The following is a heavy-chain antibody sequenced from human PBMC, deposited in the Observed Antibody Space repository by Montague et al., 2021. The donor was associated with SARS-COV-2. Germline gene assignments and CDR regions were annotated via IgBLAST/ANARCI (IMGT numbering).Heavy chain of an antibody. Sequence: SETLSLTCTVSGGSISSSSYYWGWIRQPPGKGLEWIGRIYYSGSTYYNPSLKSRVTISVDTSKNQFSLKLSSVTAADTAVYYCAREESMGITIFGVVTASYYFDYWGRGTLVTVSS. CDR2: IYYSGST. J-gene: IGHJ4*02. CDR3: AREESMGITIFGVVTASYYFDY. CDR1: GGSISSSSYY. D-gene: IGHD3-3*01. V-gene: IGHV4-39*02.